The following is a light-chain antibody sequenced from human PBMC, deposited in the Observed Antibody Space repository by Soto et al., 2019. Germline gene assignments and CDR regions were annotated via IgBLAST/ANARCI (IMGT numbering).Light chain of an antibody. CDR3: QQSYSTPRT. CDR1: QDISNY. Sequence: DIQMTQSPSSLSASVGDRVTITCQASQDISNYLNWYQQKPGKAPKLLIYAASSLQSGVPSRFSGSGSGTDFTLTISSLQPEDFATYYCQQSYSTPRTFGGGTTVDIK. CDR2: AAS. J-gene: IGKJ4*01. V-gene: IGKV1-39*01.